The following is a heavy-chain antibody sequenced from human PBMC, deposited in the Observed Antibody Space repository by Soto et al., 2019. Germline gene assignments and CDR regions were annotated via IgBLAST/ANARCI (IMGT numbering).Heavy chain of an antibody. D-gene: IGHD2-15*01. CDR1: GYTFSAYT. V-gene: IGHV1-3*01. CDR3: ARDRVKIGLRTNDGLEI. CDR2: INAGSGNT. Sequence: QAQLVQSGAEMKKPGASVKVSCKATGYTFSAYTMNWVRQAPGQSLERMGWINAGSGNTKYSQNFQGRVSITRDTSARTVYMELTGLRPEDTAVYYCARDRVKIGLRTNDGLEIWGQGILVTVS. J-gene: IGHJ3*02.